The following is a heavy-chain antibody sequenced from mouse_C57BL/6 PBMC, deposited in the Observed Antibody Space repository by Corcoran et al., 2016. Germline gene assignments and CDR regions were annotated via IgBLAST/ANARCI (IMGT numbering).Heavy chain of an antibody. CDR3: ARDGGFAY. CDR1: GYTFTDYY. V-gene: IGHV1-26*01. Sequence: EVQLQQSGPELVKPGASVKISGKASGYTFTDYYMNWVKQSHGKSLEWIGDINPNNGGTNYNQKFKGKATLTVDKSSSTAYMELRSLTSEDSAVYYCARDGGFAYWGQGTLVTVSA. J-gene: IGHJ3*01. D-gene: IGHD1-1*01. CDR2: INPNNGGT.